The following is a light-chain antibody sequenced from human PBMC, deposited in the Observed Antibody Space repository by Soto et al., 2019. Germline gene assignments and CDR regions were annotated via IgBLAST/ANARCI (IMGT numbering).Light chain of an antibody. J-gene: IGLJ1*01. CDR3: ISYAGSNNVCHHV. Sequence: QSALTQPPSASGSPGQSVTISCTGTSSDVGDYNYVSWYQHHPGKAPKLMIYEVNKRPSGVPDRFSGSKSGNTASLTVSGLQAEDEADYYCISYAGSNNVCHHVFGTGTKVTVL. CDR1: SSDVGDYNY. V-gene: IGLV2-8*01. CDR2: EVN.